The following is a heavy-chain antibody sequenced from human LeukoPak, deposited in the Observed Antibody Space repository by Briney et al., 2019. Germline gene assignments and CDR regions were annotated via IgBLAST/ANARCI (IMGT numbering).Heavy chain of an antibody. D-gene: IGHD2-2*01. V-gene: IGHV1-69*13. J-gene: IGHJ6*02. CDR3: ARVPADDYYYYYGMDV. CDR2: IIPIFGTA. CDR1: GGTFSSYA. Sequence: SVKASCTASGGTFSSYAISWVRQAPGQGLEWMGGIIPIFGTANYAQKFQGRVTITADESTSTAYMELSSLRSEDTAVYYCARVPADDYYYYYGMDVWGQGTTVTVSS.